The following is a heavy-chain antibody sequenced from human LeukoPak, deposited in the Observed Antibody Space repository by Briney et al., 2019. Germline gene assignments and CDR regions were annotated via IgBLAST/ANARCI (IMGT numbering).Heavy chain of an antibody. Sequence: GGSLRLSCVASGFTFRSYPMTWVRQVPGKGLEWVASLTGSGQTTQYADSVRGRFTISRDDSKNMVYLQMDSLRAEDTAVYYCAKDREYDDSCDYNGWGQGTLVTVSS. CDR2: LTGSGQTT. CDR3: AKDREYDDSCDYNG. J-gene: IGHJ4*02. V-gene: IGHV3-23*01. CDR1: GFTFRSYP. D-gene: IGHD3-22*01.